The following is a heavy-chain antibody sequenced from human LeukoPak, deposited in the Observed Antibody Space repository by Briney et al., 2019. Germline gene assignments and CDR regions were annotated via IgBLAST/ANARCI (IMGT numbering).Heavy chain of an antibody. CDR3: ARTVGHRPDC. J-gene: IGHJ4*02. Sequence: GGALRLSCAASGFTFSSYAMSWVRQAPGKGREWVSAISGSGGSTYYADSVKGRFTISRDNSKNLVYLQMNSLTAEDTAVYYCARTVGHRPDCWAQGTLVTVSS. V-gene: IGHV3-23*01. D-gene: IGHD1-26*01. CDR2: ISGSGGST. CDR1: GFTFSSYA.